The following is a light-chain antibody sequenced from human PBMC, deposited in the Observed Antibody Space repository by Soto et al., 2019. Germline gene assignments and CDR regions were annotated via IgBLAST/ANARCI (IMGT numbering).Light chain of an antibody. V-gene: IGKV3-15*01. CDR1: QSVRNK. J-gene: IGKJ5*01. Sequence: DIVMPQSPATVPVSLGGRVTLSCRASQSVRNKVAWYQQKPGQTPGVIIYDTSTRAADIPARFSGSGYGTYFTLTISSLQSEDFAVYYCQQYNIWRSITFGPGTRLEIK. CDR2: DTS. CDR3: QQYNIWRSIT.